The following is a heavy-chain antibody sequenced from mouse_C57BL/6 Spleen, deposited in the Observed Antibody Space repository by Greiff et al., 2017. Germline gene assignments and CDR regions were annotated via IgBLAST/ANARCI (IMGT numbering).Heavy chain of an antibody. Sequence: EVQLQQSGPELVKPGASVTISCKASGYTFTDYYMNWVKQSHGKSLEWIGDINPNNGGTSYNQKFKGKATLTVDKSSSTAYMELRSLTSEDSAVYYCARPLYDGKYYFDYWGQGTTLTVSS. CDR3: ARPLYDGKYYFDY. CDR2: INPNNGGT. CDR1: GYTFTDYY. J-gene: IGHJ2*01. V-gene: IGHV1-26*01. D-gene: IGHD2-3*01.